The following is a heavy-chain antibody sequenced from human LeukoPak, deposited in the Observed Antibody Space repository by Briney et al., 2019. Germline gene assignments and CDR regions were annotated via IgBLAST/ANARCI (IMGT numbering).Heavy chain of an antibody. D-gene: IGHD6-19*01. Sequence: ASVKVSCKASGYTFTGYYMHWVRQAPGQGLEWMGWINPNSGGTNYAQKFQGWVTMTRDTSTGTVYMELSSLRSEDTAVYYCARDRDSSGWPAFDYWGQGTLVTVSS. J-gene: IGHJ4*02. CDR1: GYTFTGYY. V-gene: IGHV1-2*04. CDR3: ARDRDSSGWPAFDY. CDR2: INPNSGGT.